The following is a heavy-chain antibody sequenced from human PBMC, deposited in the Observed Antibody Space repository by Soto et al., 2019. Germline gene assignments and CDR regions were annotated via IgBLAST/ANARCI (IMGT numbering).Heavy chain of an antibody. J-gene: IGHJ6*02. V-gene: IGHV3-73*01. Sequence: PXGSLRLSCATAGFTFSGSAMHWVRQASGKGLDWVGRIRSKAHNYATTYGVSVEGRFTISRDDSLNTAYLQMNSLKNEDTAVYWCTKSFASGSHSDYGMDVWGQGPTVTVSS. CDR3: TKSFASGSHSDYGMDV. CDR2: IRSKAHNYAT. CDR1: GFTFSGSA. D-gene: IGHD3-10*01.